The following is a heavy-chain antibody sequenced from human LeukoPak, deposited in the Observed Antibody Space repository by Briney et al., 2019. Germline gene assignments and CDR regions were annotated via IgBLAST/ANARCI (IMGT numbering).Heavy chain of an antibody. CDR3: ARYTITAAGSPFDY. CDR2: INSHSGGT. CDR1: GYTFTGYY. D-gene: IGHD6-13*01. V-gene: IGHV1-2*02. Sequence: ASVKVSCKASGYTFTGYYVHWVRQATGQGLEWLGWINSHSGGTDYAHKFQGRVTMTRDTSISTAYMELSRLKSDDTAVYYCARYTITAAGSPFDYWGQGTLVTVSS. J-gene: IGHJ4*02.